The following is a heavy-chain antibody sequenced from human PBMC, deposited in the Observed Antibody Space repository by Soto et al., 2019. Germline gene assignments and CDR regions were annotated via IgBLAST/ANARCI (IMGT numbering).Heavy chain of an antibody. CDR2: IWYDGSDK. J-gene: IGHJ3*02. D-gene: IGHD4-4*01. V-gene: IGHV3-33*01. Sequence: PGGSLRLSCAASGFTLSSNGMHWVRQAPGKGLEWVAFIWYDGSDKYYADSVKGRFTVSRDNSKNTLYLQMNSLRAEDTTVYYCARDRYPNYPPDAFDIWGQGTLVTVSS. CDR3: ARDRYPNYPPDAFDI. CDR1: GFTLSSNG.